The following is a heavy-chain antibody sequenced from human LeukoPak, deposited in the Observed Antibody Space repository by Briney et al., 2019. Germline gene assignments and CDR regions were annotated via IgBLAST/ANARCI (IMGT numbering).Heavy chain of an antibody. J-gene: IGHJ4*02. CDR3: AHGAPLLGFGELSQYYFDY. V-gene: IGHV2-5*01. CDR1: GFSLSTSAVA. D-gene: IGHD3-10*01. CDR2: IYWNDDK. Sequence: SGPTLVKPTQTLTLTCTFSGFSLSTSAVAVGWIRQPPGKALEWLALIYWNDDKRYSPSLKSRLTITKDTSKNQVVLTMTNMDPVDTATYYCAHGAPLLGFGELSQYYFDYWGQGTLVTVSS.